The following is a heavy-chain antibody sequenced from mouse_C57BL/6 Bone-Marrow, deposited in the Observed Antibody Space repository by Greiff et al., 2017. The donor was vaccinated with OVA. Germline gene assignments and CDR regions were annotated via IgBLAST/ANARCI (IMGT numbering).Heavy chain of an antibody. Sequence: VQLQQSGPEPVKPGASVKISCKASGYSFTGYYMNWVKQSPEKSLEWIGEINPSTGGTTYNQKFKAKATLTVDKSSSTAYMQLKSLTSEDSAVYYVTRGGTGPFAYWGQGTLVTVSA. V-gene: IGHV1-42*01. J-gene: IGHJ3*01. D-gene: IGHD4-1*01. CDR1: GYSFTGYY. CDR3: TRGGTGPFAY. CDR2: INPSTGGT.